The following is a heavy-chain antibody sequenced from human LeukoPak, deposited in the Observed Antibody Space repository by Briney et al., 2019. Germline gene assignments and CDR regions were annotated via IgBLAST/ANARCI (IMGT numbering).Heavy chain of an antibody. V-gene: IGHV3-23*01. CDR1: GFSFSGYA. CDR3: AKGSRGYTNYYFDY. D-gene: IGHD2-2*02. CDR2: ISGSGAST. J-gene: IGHJ4*02. Sequence: GGSLRLSSASSGFSFSGYAMIWVRQAPGKGLELVSTISGSGASTFYADSVRGRFITSKDIPSNIVYLQMNSLRAEDTAVYYCAKGSRGYTNYYFDYWGQGTLVTVSS.